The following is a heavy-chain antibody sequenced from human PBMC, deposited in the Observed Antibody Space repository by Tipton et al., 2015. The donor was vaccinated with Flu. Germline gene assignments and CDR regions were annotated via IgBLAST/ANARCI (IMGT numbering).Heavy chain of an antibody. CDR3: ARDPNTGPFDY. CDR1: GFTFSSYA. V-gene: IGHV3-30*01. J-gene: IGHJ4*02. CDR2: ISYDGSNK. Sequence: QLVQSGGGVVQPGRFLRLSCAASGFTFSSYAMHWVRQAPGKGLEWVAVISYDGSNKYYADSVKGRFTISRDNSKNTLYLQMNSLRAEDTAVYYCARDPNTGPFDYWGQGTLVTVSS.